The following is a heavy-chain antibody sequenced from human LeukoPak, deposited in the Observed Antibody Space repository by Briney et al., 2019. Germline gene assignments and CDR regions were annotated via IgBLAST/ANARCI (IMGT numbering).Heavy chain of an antibody. V-gene: IGHV1-18*01. D-gene: IGHD6-19*01. CDR3: ARETTRSGWSLYYYYYGMDV. Sequence: ASVKVSCKASGYTFTSYGISWVRQAPGQGLEWMGWISAYNGNTNYAQKLQGRVTMTTDTSTSTACMELRSLRSDDTAVYYCARETTRSGWSLYYYYYGMDVWGQGTTVTVSS. CDR1: GYTFTSYG. CDR2: ISAYNGNT. J-gene: IGHJ6*02.